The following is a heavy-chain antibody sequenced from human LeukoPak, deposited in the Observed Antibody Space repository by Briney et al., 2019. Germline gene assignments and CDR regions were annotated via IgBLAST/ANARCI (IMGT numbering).Heavy chain of an antibody. Sequence: GGSLRLSCAASGFTVITNDMTWVRQAPGKGLEWVSVLYSDGNTKYADCVQGRFTISRDNSKNTLYLEMNSLSPDDTAVYYCARGVEPLAANTLAYWGQGTLVTVSS. D-gene: IGHD1-14*01. CDR2: LYSDGNT. CDR3: ARGVEPLAANTLAY. J-gene: IGHJ4*02. V-gene: IGHV3-53*01. CDR1: GFTVITND.